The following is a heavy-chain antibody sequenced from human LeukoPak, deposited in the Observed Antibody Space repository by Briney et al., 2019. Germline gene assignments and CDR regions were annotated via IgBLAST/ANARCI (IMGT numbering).Heavy chain of an antibody. V-gene: IGHV4-34*01. CDR1: GGSFSGYY. J-gene: IGHJ5*02. D-gene: IGHD3-3*01. Sequence: SETLSLTCAVYGGSFSGYYWSWIRQPPGTGLEWIGEINHSGSTNYNPSLKSRVTISVDTSKNQFSLKLSSVTAADTAVYYCARGPRITIFGVKKAGFDPWGQGTLVTVSS. CDR3: ARGPRITIFGVKKAGFDP. CDR2: INHSGST.